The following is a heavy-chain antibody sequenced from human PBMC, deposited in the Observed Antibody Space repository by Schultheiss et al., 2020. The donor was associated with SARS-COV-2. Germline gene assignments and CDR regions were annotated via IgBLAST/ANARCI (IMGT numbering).Heavy chain of an antibody. J-gene: IGHJ6*02. CDR1: GFSLSTSGVG. CDR2: IYWDDDK. D-gene: IGHD3-22*01. Sequence: SGPTLVKPTQTLTLTCTFSGFSLSTSGVGVGWIRQPPGKALEWLALIYWDDDKRYSPSLKSRLTIPKDTSKNQVVLTMTNMDPVDTATYYCARIPRSRGSGYYYGMDVWGQGTTVTVSS. V-gene: IGHV2-5*02. CDR3: ARIPRSRGSGYYYGMDV.